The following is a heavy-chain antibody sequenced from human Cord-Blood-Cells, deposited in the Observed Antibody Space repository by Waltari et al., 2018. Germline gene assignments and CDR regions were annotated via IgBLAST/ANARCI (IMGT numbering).Heavy chain of an antibody. CDR2: INHSGRT. D-gene: IGHD6-19*01. CDR3: ARAIGSSGWYFDY. Sequence: QVQLQQWGAGLLKPSETLSLTCAVYGGSFSGYYWSWIRQPPGKGLEWIGEINHSGRTNSNPSRKSRVTISVDTSKNQFSLKLSSVTAADTAVYYCARAIGSSGWYFDYWGQGTLVTVSS. CDR1: GGSFSGYY. V-gene: IGHV4-34*01. J-gene: IGHJ4*02.